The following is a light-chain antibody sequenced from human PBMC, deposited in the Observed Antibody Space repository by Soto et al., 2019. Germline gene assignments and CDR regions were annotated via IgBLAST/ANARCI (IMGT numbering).Light chain of an antibody. J-gene: IGKJ4*01. V-gene: IGKV3-15*01. Sequence: EIVLTQSPGTLSLSPGERVTLSCRASQSVSSSYLAWYQQKPGQAPRLLIYGAFTRATGIPARFSGSGSGTEFTLTISSLQSEDFAVYYCQQYKNWPPLTFGGGTKVEIK. CDR3: QQYKNWPPLT. CDR1: QSVSSSY. CDR2: GAF.